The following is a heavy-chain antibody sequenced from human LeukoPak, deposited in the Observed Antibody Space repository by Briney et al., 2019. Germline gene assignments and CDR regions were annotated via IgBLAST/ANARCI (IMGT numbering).Heavy chain of an antibody. CDR1: GYTFTGYY. CDR3: ASGGYAEQQLPLMGFDP. J-gene: IGHJ5*02. CDR2: INPNSGGT. D-gene: IGHD6-13*01. Sequence: ASVKVSCKASGYTFTGYYMHWVRQAPGQGLEWMGWINPNSGGTNYAQKFQGRVTMTRDTSISTAYMELSRLRSDDTAVYYCASGGYAEQQLPLMGFDPWGQGALVTVSS. V-gene: IGHV1-2*02.